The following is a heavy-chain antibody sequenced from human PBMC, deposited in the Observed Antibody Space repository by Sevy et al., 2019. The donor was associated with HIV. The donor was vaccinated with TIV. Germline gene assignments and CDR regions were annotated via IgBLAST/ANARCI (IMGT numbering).Heavy chain of an antibody. J-gene: IGHJ6*02. Sequence: ASVKVSCKASGGTFSSYAISWVRQAPGRGLEWMGGIIPIFGTANYAQKFQGRVTITADESTSTAYMELSSLRSEDTAVYYCARALDYSNYYYYYGMDVWGQGTTVT. CDR2: IIPIFGTA. V-gene: IGHV1-69*13. CDR3: ARALDYSNYYYYYGMDV. CDR1: GGTFSSYA. D-gene: IGHD4-4*01.